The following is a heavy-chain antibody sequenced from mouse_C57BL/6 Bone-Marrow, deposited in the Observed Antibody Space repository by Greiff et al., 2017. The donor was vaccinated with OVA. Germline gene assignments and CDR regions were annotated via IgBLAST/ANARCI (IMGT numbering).Heavy chain of an antibody. J-gene: IGHJ2*01. D-gene: IGHD2-1*01. Sequence: EVKLVESGGGLVKPGGSLKLSCAASGFTFSDYGMHWVRQAPEKGLEWVAYISSGSSTIYYADTVKGGFTISRDNAKNTLFLQMTSLRAEDTARYYGARLGKGYYFDDWGQGTTLTVSS. CDR2: ISSGSSTI. CDR3: ARLGKGYYFDD. CDR1: GFTFSDYG. V-gene: IGHV5-17*01.